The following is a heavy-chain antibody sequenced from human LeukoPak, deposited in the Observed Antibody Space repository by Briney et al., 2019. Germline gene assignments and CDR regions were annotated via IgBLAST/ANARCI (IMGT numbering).Heavy chain of an antibody. CDR3: ARSGYERTFDY. CDR1: GFTFSSYW. CDR2: INSDGSST. D-gene: IGHD5-12*01. J-gene: IGHJ4*02. V-gene: IGHV3-74*01. Sequence: WGSLRLSCAASGFTFSSYWMHWVRQAPGKGLVWVSRINSDGSSTSYADSVKGRFTISRDNAKNTLYLQMNSLRAEDTAVYYCARSGYERTFDYWGQGTLVTVSS.